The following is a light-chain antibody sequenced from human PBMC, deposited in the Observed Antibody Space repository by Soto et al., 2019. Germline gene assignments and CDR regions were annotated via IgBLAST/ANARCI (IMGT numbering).Light chain of an antibody. CDR1: QSVSNS. Sequence: ILFRQSPATLSLSRVERATLSWMASQSVSNSLAWFQQKPGQAPRLLIYDASNRATGIPARFSGSGSGTDFTLTIRSLEPEDFAIYYCQQRSNWPLTFGGGTKVDIK. V-gene: IGKV3-11*01. CDR2: DAS. CDR3: QQRSNWPLT. J-gene: IGKJ4*01.